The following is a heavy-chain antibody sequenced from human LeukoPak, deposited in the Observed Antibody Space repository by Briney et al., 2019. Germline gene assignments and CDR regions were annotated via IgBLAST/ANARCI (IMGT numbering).Heavy chain of an antibody. CDR1: GGTFIGYA. CDR2: IIPIFGTA. CDR3: ARYSSGWYGDAFDI. V-gene: IGHV1-69*13. J-gene: IGHJ3*02. D-gene: IGHD6-19*01. Sequence: ASVKVSCKASGGTFIGYAISWVRQAPGQGLEWMGGIIPIFGTANYAQKFQGRVTITADESTSTAYMELSSLRSEDTAVYYCARYSSGWYGDAFDIWGQGTMVTVSS.